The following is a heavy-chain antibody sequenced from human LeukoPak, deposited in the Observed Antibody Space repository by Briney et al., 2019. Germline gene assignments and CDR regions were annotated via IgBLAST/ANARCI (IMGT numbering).Heavy chain of an antibody. CDR2: ISSSSSYI. CDR3: AREDTTYSYDKSMVTLDY. CDR1: GFTFSSYS. Sequence: PGGSLRLSCAASGFTFSSYSMNWVRQAPGKGLECVSSISSSSSYIYYADSVKGRFTISRDNAKNSLYLQMNSLRAEDTAVYYCAREDTTYSYDKSMVTLDYWGQGTLVTVSS. D-gene: IGHD5-18*01. J-gene: IGHJ4*02. V-gene: IGHV3-21*01.